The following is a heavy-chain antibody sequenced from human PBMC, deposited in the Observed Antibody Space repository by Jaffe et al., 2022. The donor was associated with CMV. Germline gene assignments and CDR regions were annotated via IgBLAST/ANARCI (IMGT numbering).Heavy chain of an antibody. CDR2: ISNTGDTT. V-gene: IGHV3-23*01. Sequence: EVQLLESGGGLVQPGGSLRLSCGASGFTFSTYAMNWVRQAPGKGLEWVSAISNTGDTTYYAGSVKGRFSISRDNSKNTLYLQINSLRAEDTAVYYCAKGGGWLYYFDYWGQGTLVTVSS. CDR1: GFTFSTYA. CDR3: AKGGGWLYYFDY. D-gene: IGHD6-19*01. J-gene: IGHJ4*02.